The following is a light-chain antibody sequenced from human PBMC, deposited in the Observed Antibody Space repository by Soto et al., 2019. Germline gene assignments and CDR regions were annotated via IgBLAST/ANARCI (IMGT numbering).Light chain of an antibody. CDR1: QSAYSSY. CDR3: QQYGTSLFT. CDR2: GAS. Sequence: PGDRATLSCRSSQSAYSSYLSWYQQKPGQAPRLLIYGASNRATGILDRFSGSGSGTDFTLTISGLEPEDFAVYYCQQYGTSLFTFGGGTRVEIK. J-gene: IGKJ4*01. V-gene: IGKV3-20*01.